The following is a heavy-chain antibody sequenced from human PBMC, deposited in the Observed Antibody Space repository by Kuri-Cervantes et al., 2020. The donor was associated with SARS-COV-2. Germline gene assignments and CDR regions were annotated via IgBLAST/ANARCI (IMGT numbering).Heavy chain of an antibody. V-gene: IGHV3-73*01. CDR2: VRGKANNYAT. Sequence: GGSLRLSCEVSGFLFSASVIHRVRQASGKGLEWVGRVRGKANNYATAYAASVKGRFTISRDDSKNMAYLQMNSLKTEDTAVHYCTTLIDYWGQGALVTVSS. J-gene: IGHJ4*02. CDR1: GFLFSASV. CDR3: TTLIDY.